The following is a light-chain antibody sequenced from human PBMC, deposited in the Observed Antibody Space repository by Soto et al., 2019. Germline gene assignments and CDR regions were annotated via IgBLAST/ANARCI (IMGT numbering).Light chain of an antibody. V-gene: IGKV1-5*03. CDR2: KAS. CDR3: QQYNDYSWT. Sequence: IQITKPHSTLSASVGDRVSINCRAIQSISDWLAWYQQKPGKAPRLLIYKASTLEIGVPSRFSGSGAGTEFTLTISSLQPDDVATSYCQQYNDYSWTVGQVTKVYIK. CDR1: QSISDW. J-gene: IGKJ1*01.